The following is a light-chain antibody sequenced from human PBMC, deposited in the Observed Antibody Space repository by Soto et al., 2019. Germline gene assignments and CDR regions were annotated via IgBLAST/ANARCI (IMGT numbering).Light chain of an antibody. CDR2: SNN. V-gene: IGLV1-44*01. J-gene: IGLJ1*01. Sequence: QAVVTQPPSASGTPGQRVTISCSGRSSNIGSNTVNWYQQLPGTAPKLLIFSNNRRPSGVPDRFSGSKSGTSASLAISGLQSEDEADYYCVAWDDSLNGYVFGIGTKLTVL. CDR1: SSNIGSNT. CDR3: VAWDDSLNGYV.